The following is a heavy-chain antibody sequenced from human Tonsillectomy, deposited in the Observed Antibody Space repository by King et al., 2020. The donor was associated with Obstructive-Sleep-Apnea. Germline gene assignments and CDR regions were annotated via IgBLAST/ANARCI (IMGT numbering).Heavy chain of an antibody. D-gene: IGHD3-10*01. CDR1: GYIFTSYW. Sequence: DVQLVESGAEVKKPGESLKISCKASGYIFTSYWIGWVRQMPGKGLEWMGIIYPNDSDTRYIPSFQGQVTISADMSITTAYLHWSSLKASDTAMYYCGRRSGRNWYFDLWGRGTLVTVSS. CDR2: IYPNDSDT. V-gene: IGHV5-51*01. CDR3: GRRSGRNWYFDL. J-gene: IGHJ2*01.